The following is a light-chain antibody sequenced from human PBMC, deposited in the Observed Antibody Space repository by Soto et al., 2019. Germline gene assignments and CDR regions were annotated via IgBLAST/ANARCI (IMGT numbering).Light chain of an antibody. CDR1: QSVSSN. Sequence: DIVMTQSPATLSVSPGERATLSCRASQSVSSNLAWYQQQPGQAPRLLIYGASTRATGIPARFSGSGSGTEFTLTISSLQSEDFAVYYCQQYNNLPRTFGQGTKVEIK. J-gene: IGKJ1*01. CDR2: GAS. CDR3: QQYNNLPRT. V-gene: IGKV3-15*01.